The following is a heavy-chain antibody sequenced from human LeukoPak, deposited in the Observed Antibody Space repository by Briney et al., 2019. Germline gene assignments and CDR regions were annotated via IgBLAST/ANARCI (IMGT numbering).Heavy chain of an antibody. D-gene: IGHD6-19*01. CDR1: GYSFTSYW. Sequence: GESLKISCKGSGYSFTSYWIGWVRQMPGKGLEWMGIIYPGDSDTRYSPSFQGQVTISADKSISTAYLQWSSLKASDTAMYYCARQAPTEHVPLGGIAVATFDYWGQGTLVTVSS. V-gene: IGHV5-51*01. CDR3: ARQAPTEHVPLGGIAVATFDY. CDR2: IYPGDSDT. J-gene: IGHJ4*02.